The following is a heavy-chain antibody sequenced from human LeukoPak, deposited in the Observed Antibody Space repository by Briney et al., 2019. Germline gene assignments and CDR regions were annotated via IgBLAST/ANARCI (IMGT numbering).Heavy chain of an antibody. CDR1: GGSISSYY. CDR3: ARGGRLTAAGPKGQPFDY. J-gene: IGHJ4*02. Sequence: PSETLSLTCAVSGGSISSYYWSWIRQPPGKGLEWIGYTYYSGSTNYNPSLKSRVTISVDTSKNQFSLKLSSVTAADTAVYYCARGGRLTAAGPKGQPFDYWGQGTLVTVSS. V-gene: IGHV4-59*12. D-gene: IGHD6-13*01. CDR2: TYYSGST.